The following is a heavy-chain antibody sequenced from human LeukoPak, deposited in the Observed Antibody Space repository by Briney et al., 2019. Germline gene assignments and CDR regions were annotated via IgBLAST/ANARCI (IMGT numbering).Heavy chain of an antibody. CDR1: GGSISSYY. V-gene: IGHV4-59*08. J-gene: IGHJ4*02. CDR2: IYYSGST. D-gene: IGHD6-19*01. Sequence: SETLSLTCTVSGGSISSYYWSWIRQPPGKGLEWIGYIYYSGSTNYNPSLRSRVTISVDTSKNQFSLKLSSVTAADTAVYYCARQRTDSSGWHVFDHWGQGTLVTVSS. CDR3: ARQRTDSSGWHVFDH.